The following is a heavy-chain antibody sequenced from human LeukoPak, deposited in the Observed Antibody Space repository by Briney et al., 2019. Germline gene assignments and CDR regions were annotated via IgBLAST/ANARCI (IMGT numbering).Heavy chain of an antibody. Sequence: GGSLRLSCAASGFTFSSYDMHWVRQATGKGLEWVSAIGTAGNTYYPGSVKGRFTISRENAKNSLYLQMNSLRAGDTAVYYCAKDERGYYDSSGFFGAIDYWGQGSLVSVS. CDR3: AKDERGYYDSSGFFGAIDY. J-gene: IGHJ4*02. CDR1: GFTFSSYD. V-gene: IGHV3-13*01. CDR2: IGTAGNT. D-gene: IGHD3-22*01.